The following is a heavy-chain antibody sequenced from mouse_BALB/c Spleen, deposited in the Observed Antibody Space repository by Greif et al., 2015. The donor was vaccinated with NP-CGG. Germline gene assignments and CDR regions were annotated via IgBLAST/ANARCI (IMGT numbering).Heavy chain of an antibody. CDR3: ARQREFDY. J-gene: IGHJ2*01. V-gene: IGHV5-6*01. CDR1: GFTFSSYG. CDR2: ISSGGSYT. Sequence: EVKLVDSGGDLVKPGGSLKLSCAASGFTFSSYGMSWVRQTPDKRLEWVATISSGGSYTYYPDSVKGRFTISRDNAKNTLYLQMSSLKSEDTAMYYCARQREFDYWGQGTTLTVSS.